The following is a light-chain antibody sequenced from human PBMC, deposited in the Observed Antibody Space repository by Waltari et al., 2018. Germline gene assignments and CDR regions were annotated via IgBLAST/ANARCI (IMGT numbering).Light chain of an antibody. CDR3: QRYNSYPIT. CDR1: QSIGSW. J-gene: IGKJ3*01. V-gene: IGKV1-5*03. CDR2: EAT. Sequence: DNQITQSPSTLSASVGDRVTHTCRASQSIGSWLAWYQQKPGKAPKLLIYEATSLESGVPSRFSASGSGTEFTLTISSLQPDDFATYYCQRYNSYPITFGPGTKVDI.